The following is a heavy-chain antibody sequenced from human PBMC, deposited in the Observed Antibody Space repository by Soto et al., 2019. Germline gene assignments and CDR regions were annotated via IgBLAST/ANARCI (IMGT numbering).Heavy chain of an antibody. CDR1: GTTFPSYV. D-gene: IGHD3-3*01. V-gene: IGHV1-8*01. Sequence: SVKVSSRASGTTFPSYVCNWVRQAPGQGLEWMGWMNPISGNTGYAEKFQGRVTMTRNTAINTAYMELSSLTSEDTAVYYCARGRDYGLWSGHNWFDRWGQGTLVTVSS. CDR3: ARGRDYGLWSGHNWFDR. CDR2: MNPISGNT. J-gene: IGHJ5*02.